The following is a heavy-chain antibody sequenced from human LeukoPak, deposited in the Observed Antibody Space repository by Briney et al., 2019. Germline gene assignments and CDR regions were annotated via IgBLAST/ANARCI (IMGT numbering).Heavy chain of an antibody. CDR1: GFTLSSYA. J-gene: IGHJ4*02. CDR2: VDGGGGGT. CDR3: AKQSAGSAAWYSLHYDF. D-gene: IGHD6-13*01. Sequence: GGSLRLSCAASGFTLSSYAVTWVRQAPGRGLEWVSSVDGGGGGTYYADSVKGRFTISRDNSKDTLYLQMNGLRAEDTAVYFCAKQSAGSAAWYSLHYDFWGQGTLVTVSS. V-gene: IGHV3-23*01.